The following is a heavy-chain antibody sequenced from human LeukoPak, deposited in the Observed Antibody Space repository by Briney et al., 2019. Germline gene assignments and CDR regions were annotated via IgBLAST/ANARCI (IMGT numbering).Heavy chain of an antibody. D-gene: IGHD2-15*01. J-gene: IGHJ4*02. CDR1: GYFISSGYY. Sequence: PSETLSLTCTVSGYFISSGYYWGWIRQSPGKGLEWIGTMFHSGNTYYNPSLNSRVTLSVDTSKNQFSPELNSVTAADTAVYYCAKVGYCDAGPCYFDSWGQGTLVTVSS. V-gene: IGHV4-38-2*02. CDR3: AKVGYCDAGPCYFDS. CDR2: MFHSGNT.